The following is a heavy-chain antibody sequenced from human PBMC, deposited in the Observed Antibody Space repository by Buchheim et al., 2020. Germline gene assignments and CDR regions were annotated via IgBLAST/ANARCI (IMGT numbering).Heavy chain of an antibody. V-gene: IGHV4-59*01. CDR1: GGSISSYY. CDR3: ARGRYCSGGSCFVT. Sequence: QVQLQESGPGLVKPSETLSLTCTVSGGSISSYYWSWIRQPPGKGLEWIGYIYYSGSTNYNPSLKSRVTISVDTSKNQFSLKLSSVTAADTAVYYCARGRYCSGGSCFVTWGQGTL. J-gene: IGHJ5*02. D-gene: IGHD2-15*01. CDR2: IYYSGST.